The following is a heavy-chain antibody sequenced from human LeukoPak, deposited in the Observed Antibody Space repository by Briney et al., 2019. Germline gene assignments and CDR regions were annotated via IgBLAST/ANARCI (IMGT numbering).Heavy chain of an antibody. CDR2: ISHSGTN. J-gene: IGHJ5*02. Sequence: SETLSLTCSVSGGSVSSSSYYWGWIRQPPGKGLEWIGGISHSGTNYNNPSLKSRVSISIDTSKNQFSVKLTSVTAADTAIYYCASLGTLRSWGQGTLVIVSS. CDR3: ASLGTLRS. D-gene: IGHD7-27*01. CDR1: GGSVSSSSYY. V-gene: IGHV4-39*01.